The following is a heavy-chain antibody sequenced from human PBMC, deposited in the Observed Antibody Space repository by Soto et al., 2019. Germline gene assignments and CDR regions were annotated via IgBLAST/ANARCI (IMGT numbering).Heavy chain of an antibody. D-gene: IGHD3-22*01. CDR1: GGTFSSYA. CDR2: IIPIFGTA. V-gene: IGHV1-69*12. CDR3: TSRDYYDSSGYYYWYFDL. Sequence: QVQLVQSGAEVKKPGSSVKVSCKASGGTFSSYAISWVRQAPGQGLEWMGGIIPIFGTANYAQKFQGRVTITADAATSTAYMGLSSLRSEDTAVYYCTSRDYYDSSGYYYWYFDLWGRGTLVTVSS. J-gene: IGHJ2*01.